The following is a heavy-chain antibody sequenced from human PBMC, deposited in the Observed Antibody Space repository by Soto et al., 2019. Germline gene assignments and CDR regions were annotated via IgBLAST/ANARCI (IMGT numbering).Heavy chain of an antibody. CDR3: ARDRERAVAGTDY. V-gene: IGHV1-18*01. D-gene: IGHD6-19*01. CDR2: FIAYNGNT. CDR1: GYTFTSYG. J-gene: IGHJ4*02. Sequence: ASVKVSCKASGYTFTSYGISWVRQAPGQGLEWMRWFIAYNGNTNYAQKLQGRVTMTTDTSTSTAYMELRSLRSDDTAVYYCARDRERAVAGTDYWGQGTLVTVSS.